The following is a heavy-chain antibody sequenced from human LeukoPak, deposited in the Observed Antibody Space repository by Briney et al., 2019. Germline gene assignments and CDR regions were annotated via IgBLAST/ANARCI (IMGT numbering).Heavy chain of an antibody. CDR2: MNPNSGNT. J-gene: IGHJ5*02. V-gene: IGHV1-8*01. D-gene: IGHD3-22*01. Sequence: GASVKVSCKASGYTFTSYDINWVRQATAQGLEWMGGMNPNSGNTGYPQQFQGRLTMTRTTSISTAYMELTSLRSEDTAVYYCARRMIVGNWFDPWGKGTLVTVSS. CDR1: GYTFTSYD. CDR3: ARRMIVGNWFDP.